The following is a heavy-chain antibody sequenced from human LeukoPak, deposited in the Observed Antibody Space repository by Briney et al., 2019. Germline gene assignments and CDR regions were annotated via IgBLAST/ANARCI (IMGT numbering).Heavy chain of an antibody. CDR1: GFTVSSNY. J-gene: IGHJ6*02. V-gene: IGHV3-48*01. D-gene: IGHD3-10*01. Sequence: TGGSLRLSCAASGFTVSSNYMSWVRQAPGKGLEWVSYISSSSSTIYYADSVKGRFTISRDNAKNSLYLQMNSLRAEDTAVYYCASPYGSGSYYSDYYYGMDVWGQGTTVTVSS. CDR2: ISSSSSTI. CDR3: ASPYGSGSYYSDYYYGMDV.